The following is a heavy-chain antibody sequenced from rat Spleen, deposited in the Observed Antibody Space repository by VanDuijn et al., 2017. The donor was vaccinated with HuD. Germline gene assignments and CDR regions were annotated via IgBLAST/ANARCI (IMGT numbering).Heavy chain of an antibody. D-gene: IGHD1-2*01. J-gene: IGHJ2*01. V-gene: IGHV5-19*01. CDR1: GFTFSNHG. Sequence: EVQLVESGGGLVQPGRSLKVSCVASGFTFSNHGMHWIRQAPAKGLEWVASITNTGGVTYYPDSVRGRFTTSRDNAKNTLYLQMNSLRSEDTATYYCSRADYYYGSHPLDYWGQGVMVSVSS. CDR3: SRADYYYGSHPLDY. CDR2: ITNTGGVT.